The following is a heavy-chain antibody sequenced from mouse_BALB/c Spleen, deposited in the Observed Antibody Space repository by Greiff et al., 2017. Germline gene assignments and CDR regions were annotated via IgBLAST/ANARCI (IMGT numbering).Heavy chain of an antibody. J-gene: IGHJ2*01. D-gene: IGHD1-1*01. CDR2: ISYSGST. Sequence: VQLKQSGPGLVKPSQSLSLTCTVTGYSITSDYAWNWIRQFPGNKLEWMGYISYSGSTSYNPSLKSRISITRDTSKNQFFLQLNSVTTEDTATYICARELLRGFDYWGQGTTLTVSP. V-gene: IGHV3-2*02. CDR3: ARELLRGFDY. CDR1: GYSITSDYA.